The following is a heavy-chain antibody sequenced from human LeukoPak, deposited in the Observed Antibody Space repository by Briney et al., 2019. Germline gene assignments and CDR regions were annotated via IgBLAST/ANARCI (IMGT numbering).Heavy chain of an antibody. V-gene: IGHV3-23*01. Sequence: GGSLRLSCAASGFTFRTYAMSWVRQAPGKGLEWVSAISGSGGDTYYADSVKGRFTISSDNSKNTLSLQMNSLKADDSAVYYCAKNTRETLPTRDYDAYYYDYMVVWGKGPRSPSP. CDR1: GFTFRTYA. D-gene: IGHD3-22*01. CDR3: AKNTRETLPTRDYDAYYYDYMVV. CDR2: ISGSGGDT. J-gene: IGHJ6*03.